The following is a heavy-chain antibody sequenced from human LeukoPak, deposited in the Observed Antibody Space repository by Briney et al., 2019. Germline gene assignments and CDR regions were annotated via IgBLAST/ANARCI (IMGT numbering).Heavy chain of an antibody. Sequence: GGSLRLSCAASGFTFSSYGMRWVRQAPGKGLEWMAVIWYDGSNKYYADSVKGRFTISRDNSKNTLYLQMNSLRAEDTAVYYCAKDLVGYCSSTSCSPFDPWGQGTLVTVSS. CDR3: AKDLVGYCSSTSCSPFDP. CDR1: GFTFSSYG. J-gene: IGHJ5*02. V-gene: IGHV3-33*06. CDR2: IWYDGSNK. D-gene: IGHD2-2*01.